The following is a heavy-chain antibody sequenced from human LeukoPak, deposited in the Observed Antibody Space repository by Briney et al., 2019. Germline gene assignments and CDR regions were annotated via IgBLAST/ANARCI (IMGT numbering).Heavy chain of an antibody. CDR1: GGSISSSSYY. Sequence: SETLSLTCTVSGGSISSSSYYWGWIRQPPGKGLEWIGSIYYSGSTYYNPSLKSRVTISVDTSKNQFSLKLSSVTAADTAVYYCAREKRQLWTDYYYYMDVWGKGTMVTVSS. CDR3: AREKRQLWTDYYYYMDV. J-gene: IGHJ6*03. D-gene: IGHD5-18*01. V-gene: IGHV4-39*07. CDR2: IYYSGST.